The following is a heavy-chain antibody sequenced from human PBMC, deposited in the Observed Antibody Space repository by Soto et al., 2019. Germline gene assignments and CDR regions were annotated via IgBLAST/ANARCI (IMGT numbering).Heavy chain of an antibody. Sequence: SETLSLTCTVSGGSISDAAYSWSWIRQPPGKGLEWIGYIYPSGMPFYNPSLRSRVTISIDRSNDQFSLNLRSVTAADTAVYYCARERGGYGLFDSRGQGILVTVSS. CDR2: IYPSGMP. CDR3: ARERGGYGLFDS. J-gene: IGHJ4*02. CDR1: GGSISDAAYS. D-gene: IGHD5-18*01. V-gene: IGHV4-30-2*01.